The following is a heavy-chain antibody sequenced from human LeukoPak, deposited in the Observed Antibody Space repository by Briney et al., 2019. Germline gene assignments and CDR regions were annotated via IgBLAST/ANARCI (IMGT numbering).Heavy chain of an antibody. Sequence: GGSLRLSCAASGFXFSSYDINWVRQAPGKGLEWVSYISGSATTIYYADSVKGRFTISRDNAKNSLYLQMHSLRAEDTAIYYCTRRFGYWGQGTLVTVSS. CDR2: ISGSATTI. CDR3: TRRFGY. J-gene: IGHJ4*01. V-gene: IGHV3-48*03. CDR1: GFXFSSYD.